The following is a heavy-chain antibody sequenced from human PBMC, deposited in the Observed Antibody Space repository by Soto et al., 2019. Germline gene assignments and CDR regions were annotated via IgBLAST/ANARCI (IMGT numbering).Heavy chain of an antibody. CDR3: TTPGGSSSWWYFDY. CDR1: GFTFSNAW. V-gene: IGHV3-15*01. Sequence: GGPLRLSCAASGFTFSNAWMSWVRQAPGKGLEWVGRIKSKTDGGTTDYAAPVKGRFTISRDDSKNTLYLQMNSLKTEDTAVYYCTTPGGSSSWWYFDYWGQGTLVTVSS. D-gene: IGHD6-6*01. CDR2: IKSKTDGGTT. J-gene: IGHJ4*02.